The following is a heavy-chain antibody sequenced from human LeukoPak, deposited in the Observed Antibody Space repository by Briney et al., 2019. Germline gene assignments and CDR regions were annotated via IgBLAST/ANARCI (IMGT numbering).Heavy chain of an antibody. CDR2: IKQDGSEK. J-gene: IGHJ6*03. CDR3: ARDLPLWSPPYYYYYMDV. D-gene: IGHD5-18*01. CDR1: GFTFSSYW. V-gene: IGHV3-7*01. Sequence: GGSLRLSCAASGFTFSSYWMSWVRQAPGKGLEWVANIKQDGSEKYYVDSVKGRFTISRDNAKNSLYLQMNSLRAEDTAVYYCARDLPLWSPPYYYYYMDVWGKGTTVTISS.